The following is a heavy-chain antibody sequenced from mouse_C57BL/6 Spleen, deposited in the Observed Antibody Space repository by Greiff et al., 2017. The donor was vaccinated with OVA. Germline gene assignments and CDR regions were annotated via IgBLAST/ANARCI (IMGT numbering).Heavy chain of an antibody. CDR1: GYTFTSYW. D-gene: IGHD2-4*01. J-gene: IGHJ2*01. CDR2: INPSNGGT. CDR3: AREGYYDYEGYYFDY. Sequence: QVQLQQPGTELVKPGASVKLSCKASGYTFTSYWMHWVKQRPGEGLEWIGNINPSNGGTNYNEKFKSKATLTVDNSSSTAYMQLSSLTSEDSAVYECAREGYYDYEGYYFDYWGQGTTLTVAS. V-gene: IGHV1-53*01.